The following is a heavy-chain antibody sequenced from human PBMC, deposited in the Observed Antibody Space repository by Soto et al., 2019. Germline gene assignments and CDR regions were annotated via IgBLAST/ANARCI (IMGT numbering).Heavy chain of an antibody. V-gene: IGHV4-59*08. CDR3: ARHARSGLAGNWFDP. D-gene: IGHD3-22*01. Sequence: PSETLSRTCTVSGVSLGSYRCSWIRQPPGKGLEWIGSIYYSGSTNYNPSLKSRVTISVDTSKNQFSLKLSSVTAADTAVYYCARHARSGLAGNWFDPWGQGTLVTVSS. CDR1: GVSLGSYR. CDR2: IYYSGST. J-gene: IGHJ5*02.